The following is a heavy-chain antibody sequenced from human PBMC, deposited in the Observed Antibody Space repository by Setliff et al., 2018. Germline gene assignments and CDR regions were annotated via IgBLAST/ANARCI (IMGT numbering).Heavy chain of an antibody. CDR2: VRFDGTYK. J-gene: IGHJ4*02. CDR3: AKVKKPLIRGSGFDY. D-gene: IGHD3-10*01. Sequence: GESLKISCAASGFVLGTYGMHWVRQAPGKGLDWVASVRFDGTYKVYADSVKGRFTISRDNSENTLFLQMTSLRPEDTGIYYCAKVKKPLIRGSGFDYWGRGTLVTVSS. V-gene: IGHV3-30*02. CDR1: GFVLGTYG.